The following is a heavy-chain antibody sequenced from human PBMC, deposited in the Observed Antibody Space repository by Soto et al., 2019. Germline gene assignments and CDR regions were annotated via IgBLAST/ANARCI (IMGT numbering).Heavy chain of an antibody. CDR3: ARGALSDYYDSSGSTGHYYGVDV. Sequence: TSETLSLTCTVSGGSISSGGYYWSWIRQHPGKGLEWIGYIYYSGSTYYNPSLKSRVTISVDTSKNQFSLKLSSVTAADTAVYYCARGALSDYYDSSGSTGHYYGVDVWGQGTTVTVSS. V-gene: IGHV4-31*03. CDR2: IYYSGST. J-gene: IGHJ6*02. CDR1: GGSISSGGYY. D-gene: IGHD3-22*01.